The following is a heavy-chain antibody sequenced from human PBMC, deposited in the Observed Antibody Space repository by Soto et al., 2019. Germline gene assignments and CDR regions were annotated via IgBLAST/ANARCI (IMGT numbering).Heavy chain of an antibody. V-gene: IGHV3-30*18. Sequence: GGSLRLSCAASGFTFSSYGMHWVRQAPGKGLEWVAVISYDGSNKYYADSVKGRFTISRDNSKNTLYLQMNSLRAEDTAVYYCAKSPLYSYGTIYYFDYWGQGTLVTVSS. CDR1: GFTFSSYG. CDR3: AKSPLYSYGTIYYFDY. J-gene: IGHJ4*02. CDR2: ISYDGSNK. D-gene: IGHD5-18*01.